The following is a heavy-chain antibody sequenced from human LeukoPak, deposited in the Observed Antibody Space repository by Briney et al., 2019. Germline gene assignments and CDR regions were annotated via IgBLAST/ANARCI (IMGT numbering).Heavy chain of an antibody. CDR2: ISGSGGST. CDR1: GFTFSSYA. Sequence: GGSLRLSCAASGFTFSSYAMSWVRQAPGKGLEWVSAISGSGGSTYYADSVKGRFTISRDNAKNSLYLQMNSLRAEDTAVYYCARAPRTLNAFDIWGQGTMVTVSS. CDR3: ARAPRTLNAFDI. V-gene: IGHV3-23*01. J-gene: IGHJ3*02. D-gene: IGHD2-2*01.